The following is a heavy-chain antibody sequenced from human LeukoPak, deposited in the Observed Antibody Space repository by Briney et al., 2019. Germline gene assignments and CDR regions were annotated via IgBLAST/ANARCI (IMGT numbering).Heavy chain of an antibody. Sequence: GGSLRLSCAASGFTFNNYWMSWVRQAPGKGLEWVANIKQDGSEKDFVDSLKGRFTISRDNAKNSLYLQMNSLRAEDTAVYYCAKDRWNDALDYWGQGTLVTVSS. CDR1: GFTFNNYW. J-gene: IGHJ4*02. CDR3: AKDRWNDALDY. CDR2: IKQDGSEK. V-gene: IGHV3-7*03. D-gene: IGHD1-1*01.